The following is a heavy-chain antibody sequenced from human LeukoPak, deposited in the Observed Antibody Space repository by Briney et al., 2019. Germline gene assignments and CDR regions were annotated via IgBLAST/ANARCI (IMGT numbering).Heavy chain of an antibody. CDR3: AREPQPSHSGSSNWFDP. Sequence: ASVTVSSKASGYTFTGDYMHWVRQAPGQGLEWMGWINPNSGGTNYAQKFQGRVTMTRDTSISTAYMELSRLRSDDTAVYYCAREPQPSHSGSSNWFDPWGQGTLVTVSS. V-gene: IGHV1-2*02. CDR1: GYTFTGDY. CDR2: INPNSGGT. J-gene: IGHJ5*02. D-gene: IGHD1-26*01.